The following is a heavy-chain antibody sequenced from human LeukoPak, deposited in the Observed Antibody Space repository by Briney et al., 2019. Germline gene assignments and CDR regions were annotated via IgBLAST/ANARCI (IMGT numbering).Heavy chain of an antibody. J-gene: IGHJ1*01. D-gene: IGHD2/OR15-2a*01. CDR1: GGSISSGSYY. V-gene: IGHV4-61*02. CDR2: IYTSGST. CDR3: ARALFYRSTEYFQH. Sequence: SETLSLTCTVSGGSISSGSYYWSWIRQPAGKGLEWIGRIYTSGSTNYNPSLKSRVTISVDTSKNQFSLKLSSVTAADTAVYYCARALFYRSTEYFQHWGQGTLVTVSS.